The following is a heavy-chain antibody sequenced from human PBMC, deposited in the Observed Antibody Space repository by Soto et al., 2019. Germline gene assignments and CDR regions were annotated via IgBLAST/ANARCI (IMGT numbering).Heavy chain of an antibody. J-gene: IGHJ6*02. D-gene: IGHD6-13*01. CDR1: GGTFSSYA. CDR3: VRLLGPAAYDYYGMDV. CDR2: IIPIFGTA. Sequence: QVQLVQSGAEVKKPGSSVKVSCKASGGTFSSYAISWVRQAPGQGLEWMGGIIPIFGTANYEQKFQGRVTITADESTSTAYMELSSLRSEDTAVYYCVRLLGPAAYDYYGMDVWGQGATVTFSS. V-gene: IGHV1-69*01.